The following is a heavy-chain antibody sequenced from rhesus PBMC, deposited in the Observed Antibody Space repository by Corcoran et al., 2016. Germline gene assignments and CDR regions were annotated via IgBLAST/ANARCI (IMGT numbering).Heavy chain of an antibody. CDR3: ARHLGSSYGWRFDV. J-gene: IGHJ5-1*01. Sequence: QVQLPESGPAVVKPSETLSLTCAVSGGSISSSHWWDLLRQSPGKGVNWIGGIYGSAASTVYSPYLKSGVTLSIDTSKNQFSLKLSSVTAAYTAVYFCARHLGSSYGWRFDVWGAGVLVTVSS. CDR1: GGSISSSHW. CDR2: IYGSAAST. V-gene: IGHV4-93*02. D-gene: IGHD6-43*01.